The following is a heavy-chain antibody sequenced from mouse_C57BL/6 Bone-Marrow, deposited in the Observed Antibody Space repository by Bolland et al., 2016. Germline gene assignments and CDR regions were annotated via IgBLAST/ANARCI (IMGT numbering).Heavy chain of an antibody. CDR3: ARAIYYGSSFAY. V-gene: IGHV1-66*01. D-gene: IGHD2-2*01. J-gene: IGHJ3*01. Sequence: KYNEKFKGKATLTADTSSSTAYMQLSSLTSEDSAVYYCARAIYYGSSFAYWGQGTLV.